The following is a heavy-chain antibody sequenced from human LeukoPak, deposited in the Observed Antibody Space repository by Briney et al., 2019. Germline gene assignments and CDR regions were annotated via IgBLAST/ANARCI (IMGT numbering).Heavy chain of an antibody. CDR3: AKGTDYDSSGYYFQGFDY. J-gene: IGHJ4*02. CDR1: GFTFSSYA. CDR2: ISGSGGST. D-gene: IGHD3-22*01. V-gene: IGHV3-23*01. Sequence: PGGSLRLSCAASGFTFSSYAMSWVRQAPGKGLEWVSAISGSGGSTYYADSVKGRFTISRDNSKNTLYLQMNGLRAEDTAVYYCAKGTDYDSSGYYFQGFDYWGQGTLVTVSS.